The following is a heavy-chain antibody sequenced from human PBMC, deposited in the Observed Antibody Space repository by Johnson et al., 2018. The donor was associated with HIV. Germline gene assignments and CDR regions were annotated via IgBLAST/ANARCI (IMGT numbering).Heavy chain of an antibody. CDR3: ARRCSIAAHPSCVLDAFDI. J-gene: IGHJ3*02. Sequence: VQLVESGGGLVKPGGSLRLSCAASGFTFSDYYMSWIRQAPGKGLEWVSAIGTAGDTYYPGSVKGRFTISRENAKNSLYLQMNSLRAEDTAVYYCARRCSIAAHPSCVLDAFDIWGQGTMVTVSS. V-gene: IGHV3-13*01. CDR2: IGTAGDT. CDR1: GFTFSDYY. D-gene: IGHD6-6*01.